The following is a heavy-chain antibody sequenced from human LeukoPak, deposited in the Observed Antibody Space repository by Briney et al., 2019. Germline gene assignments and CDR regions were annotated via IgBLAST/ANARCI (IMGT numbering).Heavy chain of an antibody. D-gene: IGHD4-17*01. CDR2: IYSGGST. V-gene: IGHV3-66*01. Sequence: GGSLRLSCAASGFTVSSNYMSWVRQAPGKGLEWVSVIYSGGSTYYADSVRGRFTISRDNSKNTLYLQMNSLRAEDTAVYYCASDLYGDPSYWGQGTLVTVSS. J-gene: IGHJ4*02. CDR3: ASDLYGDPSY. CDR1: GFTVSSNY.